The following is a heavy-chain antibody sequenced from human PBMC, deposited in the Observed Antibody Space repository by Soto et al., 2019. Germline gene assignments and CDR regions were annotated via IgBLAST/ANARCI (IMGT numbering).Heavy chain of an antibody. J-gene: IGHJ4*02. CDR3: ARTTNTNDFVY. CDR1: GYTFTGYS. CDR2: INPNSGGT. D-gene: IGHD1-1*01. V-gene: IGHV1-2*02. Sequence: QVQLVQSGAEVKKPGASVKVSCKASGYTFTGYSMHWVRQAPGQGLEWMGWINPNSGGTNFGATFYAPKFQGRVTMTSDTSISTAYMELSSLTSDDTAVYYCARTTNTNDFVYWGQGTLVTVSS.